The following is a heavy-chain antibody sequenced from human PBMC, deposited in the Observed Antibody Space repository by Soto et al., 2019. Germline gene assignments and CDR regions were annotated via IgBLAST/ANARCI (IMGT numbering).Heavy chain of an antibody. Sequence: GGSLRLSCTASGFTFSSYSMNWVRQAPGKGLEWVSYISSSSSTIYYADSVKGRFTISRDNAKNSLYLQMNSLRDEDTAVYYCARESSSYNWFDPWGQGTLVTVSS. D-gene: IGHD6-13*01. CDR3: ARESSSYNWFDP. CDR1: GFTFSSYS. CDR2: ISSSSSTI. V-gene: IGHV3-48*02. J-gene: IGHJ5*02.